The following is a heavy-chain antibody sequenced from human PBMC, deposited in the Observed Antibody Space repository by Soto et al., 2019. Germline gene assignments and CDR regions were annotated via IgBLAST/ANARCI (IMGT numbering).Heavy chain of an antibody. Sequence: SVKVSCKASGYTFTSYYMHWVRQAPGQGLEWMGRINPICGTASYAQKFQGRVTITADESTSTAYMELSSLRSEDTAVYYCARVAVPSSGHFDYWGQGTLVTVSS. D-gene: IGHD6-25*01. J-gene: IGHJ4*02. CDR2: INPICGTA. CDR1: GYTFTSYY. CDR3: ARVAVPSSGHFDY. V-gene: IGHV1-69*13.